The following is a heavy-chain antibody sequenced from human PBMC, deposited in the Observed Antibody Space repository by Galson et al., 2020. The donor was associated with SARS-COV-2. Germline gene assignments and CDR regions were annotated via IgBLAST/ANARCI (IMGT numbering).Heavy chain of an antibody. J-gene: IGHJ3*02. CDR1: GFSLSTGGVG. V-gene: IGHV2-5*02. CDR3: AHRRAEVVQRSFDI. D-gene: IGHD3-22*01. Sequence: VSGPTLVKPTQTLTLTCTVSGFSLSTGGVGVGWIRQPPGKALEWLALVYWDDDTRYSPSLESRLTITKDTSKNQVILTLTNMDPVDTATYYCAHRRAEVVQRSFDIWGQGTMVTVSS. CDR2: VYWDDDT.